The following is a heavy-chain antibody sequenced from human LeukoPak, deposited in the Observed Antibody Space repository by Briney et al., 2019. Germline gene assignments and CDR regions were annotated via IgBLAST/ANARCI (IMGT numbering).Heavy chain of an antibody. CDR1: GFTFGDYL. J-gene: IGHJ4*02. CDR2: ISGGTT. D-gene: IGHD6-19*01. Sequence: GGSLRLSCTASGFTFGDYLMSWSRQAPGKGLEWIGFISGGTTEYAASVKGRFTISRDDSTSIAYLQMNSLTAEDTAVYYCSRGSGWLSVYWGQGTLVTVSS. V-gene: IGHV3-49*03. CDR3: SRGSGWLSVY.